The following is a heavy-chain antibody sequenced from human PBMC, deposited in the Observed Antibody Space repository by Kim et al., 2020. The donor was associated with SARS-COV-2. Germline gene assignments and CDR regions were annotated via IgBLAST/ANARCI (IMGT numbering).Heavy chain of an antibody. CDR1: GFTFSSYG. Sequence: GGSLRLSCAASGFTFSSYGMHWVRQAPGKGLEWVAVISYDGSNKYYADSVKGRFTISRDNSKNTLYLQMNSLRAEDTAVYYCAKDPHRVSVVAGGNDYWGQGTLVTVSS. V-gene: IGHV3-30*18. CDR2: ISYDGSNK. CDR3: AKDPHRVSVVAGGNDY. D-gene: IGHD2-21*01. J-gene: IGHJ4*02.